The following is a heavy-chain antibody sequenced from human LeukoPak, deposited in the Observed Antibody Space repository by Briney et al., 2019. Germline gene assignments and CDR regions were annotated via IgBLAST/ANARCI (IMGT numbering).Heavy chain of an antibody. CDR1: GYSFTSYW. CDR2: IYPGDSDT. D-gene: IGHD5-18*01. J-gene: IGHJ6*02. V-gene: IGHV5-51*01. Sequence: GESLKISCKGSGYSFTSYWIGWVRQMPGKGLEWMGIIYPGDSDTRYSPSFQGQVTISADKSISTAYLQWSSLKASDTAMYYCARPDTAMVINHYYYYYGMDVWGQGTTVTVSS. CDR3: ARPDTAMVINHYYYYYGMDV.